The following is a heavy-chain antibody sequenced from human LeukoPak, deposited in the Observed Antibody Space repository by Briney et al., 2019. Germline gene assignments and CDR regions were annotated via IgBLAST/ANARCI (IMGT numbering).Heavy chain of an antibody. CDR2: FSTSRSQV. J-gene: IGHJ4*02. CDR3: AKALIAAAGTRSGFDY. D-gene: IGHD6-13*01. Sequence: GGSLRLSCEASGFSFSDYSMNWVRQAPGQGLEWVACFSTSRSQVYYADSVKGRFTISRDNAKNSLYLQMNSLRAEDTALYYCAKALIAAAGTRSGFDYWGQGTLVTVSS. CDR1: GFSFSDYS. V-gene: IGHV3-21*04.